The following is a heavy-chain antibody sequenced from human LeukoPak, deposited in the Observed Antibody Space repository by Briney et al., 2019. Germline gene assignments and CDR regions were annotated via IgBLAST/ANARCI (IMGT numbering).Heavy chain of an antibody. CDR3: ARNGHYSADY. Sequence: GGSLRLSCAASGFTFSDYGMNWVRQVPGKGLEWVSVINDRGNDILYADSVKDRFTMSRDNSKNTLYLQMTNLRAEDTAVYFCARNGHYSADYWGRGILVTVSP. D-gene: IGHD4-17*01. V-gene: IGHV3-23*01. CDR1: GFTFSDYG. CDR2: INDRGNDI. J-gene: IGHJ4*02.